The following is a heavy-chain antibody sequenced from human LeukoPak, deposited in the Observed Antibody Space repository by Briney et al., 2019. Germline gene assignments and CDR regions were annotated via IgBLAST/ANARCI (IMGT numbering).Heavy chain of an antibody. CDR3: ARDRWGSDDAFDI. D-gene: IGHD7-27*01. CDR2: IYYSGST. V-gene: IGHV4-59*01. J-gene: IGHJ3*02. Sequence: KPSENLSLTCTVSGGSISSYYWSWIRQPPGKGLEWIGYIYYSGSTNYNPSLESRVTISVDTSKNQFSLKLSSVTAADTAVYYCARDRWGSDDAFDIWGQGTMVTVSS. CDR1: GGSISSYY.